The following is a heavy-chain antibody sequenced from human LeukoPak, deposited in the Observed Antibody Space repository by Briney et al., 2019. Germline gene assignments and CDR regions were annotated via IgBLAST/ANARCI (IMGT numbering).Heavy chain of an antibody. J-gene: IGHJ4*02. V-gene: IGHV1-46*01. CDR2: IITSAGST. Sequence: GASVTVSCTASGYTFTSHYMHWVRQAPGQGLEWMGLIITSAGSTTYAQNLQGRVTLTRDTSTSTVYMEMSSLRSEDTAVYYCARVEGLTATVTDWGQGTLVTVSS. CDR1: GYTFTSHY. D-gene: IGHD5-18*01. CDR3: ARVEGLTATVTD.